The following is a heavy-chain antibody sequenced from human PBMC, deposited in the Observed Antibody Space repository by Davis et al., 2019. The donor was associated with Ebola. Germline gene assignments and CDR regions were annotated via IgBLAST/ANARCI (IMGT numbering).Heavy chain of an antibody. V-gene: IGHV4-59*01. CDR2: IYNIGST. CDR1: GGSLSSYY. Sequence: PSEPLSLTCTVSGGSLSSYYWSWIRQPPGKGLEWIGYIYNIGSTTYNPSLESRVTISIDTSNNQFSLKLSSVTAADTAMYYCAREADYYDNDGYANWFDPWGQGTLVTVSS. CDR3: AREADYYDNDGYANWFDP. D-gene: IGHD3-22*01. J-gene: IGHJ5*02.